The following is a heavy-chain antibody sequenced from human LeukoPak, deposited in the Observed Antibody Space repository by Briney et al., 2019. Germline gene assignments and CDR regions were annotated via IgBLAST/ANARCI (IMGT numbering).Heavy chain of an antibody. CDR2: IYYSGST. D-gene: IGHD3-22*01. CDR1: GGSISSYY. CDR3: ARGTYYYDSSGYYSPFDY. V-gene: IGHV4-59*01. J-gene: IGHJ4*02. Sequence: ASETLSLTCTVSGGSISSYYWSWIRQPPGKGLEWIGYIYYSGSTNYNPSLKSRVTISVDTSKNQFSLKLSSVTAADTAVYYCARGTYYYDSSGYYSPFDYWGQGTLVTVSS.